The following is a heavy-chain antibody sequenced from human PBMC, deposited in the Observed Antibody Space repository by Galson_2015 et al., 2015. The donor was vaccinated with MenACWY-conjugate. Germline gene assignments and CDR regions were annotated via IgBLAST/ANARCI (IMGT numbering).Heavy chain of an antibody. CDR3: AGYAMYNTVDHVDY. V-gene: IGHV1-69*13. CDR2: FLPHYGTS. Sequence: SVKVSCKASGGAFSNTFNWVRQAPGQGLEWMGQFLPHYGTSKSARKFEGRVTISADESTSTAYMELSSLTSDDTAVYYCAGYAMYNTVDHVDYWGQGTLVTVSS. J-gene: IGHJ4*02. D-gene: IGHD1-1*01. CDR1: GGAFSNT.